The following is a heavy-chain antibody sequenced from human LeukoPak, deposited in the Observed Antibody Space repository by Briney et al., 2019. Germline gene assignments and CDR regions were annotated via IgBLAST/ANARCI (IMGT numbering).Heavy chain of an antibody. CDR2: VYYSGIT. CDR1: GGSFSGYY. CDR3: ASDYGGDYFDF. J-gene: IGHJ4*02. Sequence: PSETLSLTCAVYGGSFSGYYWSWIRQPPGKGLEWIGSVYYSGITYYNPSLKSRVTISVDTSKNQFSLTLSSVTAADTAVYYCASDYGGDYFDFWGQGTLVAVSS. V-gene: IGHV4-59*05. D-gene: IGHD4-23*01.